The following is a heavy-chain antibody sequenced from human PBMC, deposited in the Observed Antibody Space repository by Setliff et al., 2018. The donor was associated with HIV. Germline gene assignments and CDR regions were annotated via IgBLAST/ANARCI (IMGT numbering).Heavy chain of an antibody. CDR3: VTLLYDSSGFQEYFDC. V-gene: IGHV3-74*01. CDR1: GFTFSYYW. CDR2: INGDGTST. D-gene: IGHD3-22*01. J-gene: IGHJ4*02. Sequence: PGESLKISCAASGFTFSYYWMHWVRQAPGKGLVWVSRINGDGTSTSYADSVKGRFTISRDNAKNTLSLQMNSLRADDTAVYFCVTLLYDSSGFQEYFDCWGRGTLVTVSS.